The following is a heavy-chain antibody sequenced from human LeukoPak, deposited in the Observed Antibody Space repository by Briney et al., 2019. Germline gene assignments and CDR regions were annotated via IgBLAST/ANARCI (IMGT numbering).Heavy chain of an antibody. Sequence: GGSLRLSCAASGFTVSSNYMSRVRQAPGKGLEWVSVIYSGGSTYYADSVKGRFTISRDNSKNTLYLQMNSLRAEDTAVYYCAIFDYGDSTSFDYWGQGTPVTVSS. V-gene: IGHV3-53*01. CDR1: GFTVSSNY. CDR3: AIFDYGDSTSFDY. CDR2: IYSGGST. D-gene: IGHD4-17*01. J-gene: IGHJ4*02.